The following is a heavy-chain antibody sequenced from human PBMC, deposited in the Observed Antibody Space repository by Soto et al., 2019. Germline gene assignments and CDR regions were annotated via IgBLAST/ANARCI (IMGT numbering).Heavy chain of an antibody. CDR2: INWNSGSI. Sequence: GGSLRLSCAASGFTFDDYAMHWVRQVPGKGLEWVSGINWNSGSIGYGDSVKGRFAISRDNAKNSLHLQMNSLSAEDTAFYYCVKDESINWYSGHFRHWGQGTLVTVST. J-gene: IGHJ1*01. CDR3: VKDESINWYSGHFRH. D-gene: IGHD6-13*01. CDR1: GFTFDDYA. V-gene: IGHV3-9*01.